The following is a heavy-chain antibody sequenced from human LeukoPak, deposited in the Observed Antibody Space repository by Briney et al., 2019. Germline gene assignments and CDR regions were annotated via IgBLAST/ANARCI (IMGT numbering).Heavy chain of an antibody. CDR3: ARHSPVYYDFDY. CDR1: GGSISSYY. CDR2: IHYSGST. J-gene: IGHJ4*02. D-gene: IGHD3-10*01. V-gene: IGHV4-59*08. Sequence: PSETLSLTCTVSGGSISSYYWSWIRQPPGKGLEWIGYIHYSGSTNYNPSLKSRVTISVDTSKNQLSLKLSSVTAADTAVYYCARHSPVYYDFDYWGQGTLVTVSS.